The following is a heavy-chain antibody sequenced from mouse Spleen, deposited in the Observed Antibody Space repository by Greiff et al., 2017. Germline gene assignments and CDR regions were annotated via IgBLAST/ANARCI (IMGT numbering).Heavy chain of an antibody. Sequence: VKVVESGPGLVQPSQSLSITCTVSGFSLTSYGVHWVRQSPGKGLEWLGVIWSGGSTDYNAAFISRLSISKDNSKSQVFFKMNSLQANDTAIYYCARNSALERGGFDYWGQGTTLTVSS. CDR1: GFSLTSYG. CDR2: IWSGGST. J-gene: IGHJ2*01. V-gene: IGHV2-2*02. CDR3: ARNSALERGGFDY.